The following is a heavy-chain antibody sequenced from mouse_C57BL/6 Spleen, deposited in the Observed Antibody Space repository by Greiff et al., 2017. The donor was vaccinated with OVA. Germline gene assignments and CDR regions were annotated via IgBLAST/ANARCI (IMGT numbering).Heavy chain of an antibody. Sequence: QVQLQQPGAELVKPGASVKLSCKASGYTFTSYWMHWVKQRPGQGLEWIGMIHPNSGSTNYNEKFKSKATLTVDKSSSTAYMQLSSLTSEDSAVYYCALYDYRFAYWGQGTLVTVSA. V-gene: IGHV1-64*01. CDR2: IHPNSGST. CDR1: GYTFTSYW. J-gene: IGHJ3*01. D-gene: IGHD2-4*01. CDR3: ALYDYRFAY.